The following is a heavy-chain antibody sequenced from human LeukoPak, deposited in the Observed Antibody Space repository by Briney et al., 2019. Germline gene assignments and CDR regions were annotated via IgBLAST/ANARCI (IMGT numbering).Heavy chain of an antibody. V-gene: IGHV1-69*05. CDR1: GGTFSSYA. D-gene: IGHD2-2*01. CDR2: IIPIFGTA. Sequence: SVKVSCKASGGTFSSYAISWVRQAPGQGLEWMGGIIPIFGTANYAQKFQGRVTITTDESTSTAYMELSSLRSEDTAVYYCARGLLDVVVPAAISDWFDPWGQGTLVTVSS. CDR3: ARGLLDVVVPAAISDWFDP. J-gene: IGHJ5*02.